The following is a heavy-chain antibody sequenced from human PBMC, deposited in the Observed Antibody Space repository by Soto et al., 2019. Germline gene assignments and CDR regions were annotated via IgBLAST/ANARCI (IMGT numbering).Heavy chain of an antibody. V-gene: IGHV4-59*01. CDR1: GGSISSYY. Sequence: SETLSLTCTVSGGSISSYYWSWIRQPPGKGLEWIGYIYYSGSTNYNPSLKSRVTISVDTSKNQFSLKLSSVTAVDTAVYYCARKGTGYDSSGYYNWFDPWGQGTLVTVSS. J-gene: IGHJ5*02. CDR3: ARKGTGYDSSGYYNWFDP. D-gene: IGHD3-22*01. CDR2: IYYSGST.